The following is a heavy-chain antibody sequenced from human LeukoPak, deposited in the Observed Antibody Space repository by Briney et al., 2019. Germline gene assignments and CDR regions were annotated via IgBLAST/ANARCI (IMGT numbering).Heavy chain of an antibody. CDR3: ARTMVRGVRGAFDI. D-gene: IGHD3-10*01. V-gene: IGHV4-59*01. Sequence: IYYSGRTNYTPSLKSRVTISVDTSKNQFSLKLSSVPAADTAVYYCARTMVRGVRGAFDIWGQGTMVTVSS. CDR2: IYYSGRT. J-gene: IGHJ3*02.